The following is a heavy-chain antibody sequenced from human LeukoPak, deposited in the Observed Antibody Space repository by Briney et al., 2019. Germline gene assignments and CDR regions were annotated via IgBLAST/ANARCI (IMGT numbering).Heavy chain of an antibody. J-gene: IGHJ4*02. CDR2: ISGSGGST. D-gene: IGHD6-19*01. CDR3: AKDLGIAVAGTVDY. Sequence: SGGSLRLSRAASGFTFSSYAMSWVRQAPGKGLEWVSAISGSGGSTYYADSVKGRFTISRDNSKNTLYLQMNSLRAEDTAVYYCAKDLGIAVAGTVDYWGQGTLVTVSS. CDR1: GFTFSSYA. V-gene: IGHV3-23*01.